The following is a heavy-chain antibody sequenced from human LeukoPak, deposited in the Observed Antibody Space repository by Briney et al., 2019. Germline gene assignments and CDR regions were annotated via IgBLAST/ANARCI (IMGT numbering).Heavy chain of an antibody. CDR2: INSEGIST. CDR1: GFTFSSYW. CDR3: ARGYVGATTGDWFDP. D-gene: IGHD1-26*01. Sequence: GGSLRLSCAASGFTFSSYWMHWVRQDPGKGLVWVSRINSEGISTSYADSVKGRFTISRDNAKNTLYLQMNSLRAGDTAVYYCARGYVGATTGDWFDPWGQGTLVTVSS. J-gene: IGHJ5*02. V-gene: IGHV3-74*01.